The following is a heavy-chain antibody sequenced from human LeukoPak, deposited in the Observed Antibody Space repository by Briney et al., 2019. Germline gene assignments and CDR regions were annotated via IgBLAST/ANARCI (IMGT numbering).Heavy chain of an antibody. Sequence: ASVKVSCKASGYTFTGYYMHWVRQAPGQGLEWMGWINPNSGDTNYAQKFQGRVTMTRDTSISTAYMELSRLRSDDTAVYYCARASKPRDWFDPWGQGTLVTVSS. CDR3: ARASKPRDWFDP. CDR1: GYTFTGYY. J-gene: IGHJ5*02. V-gene: IGHV1-2*02. CDR2: INPNSGDT. D-gene: IGHD2/OR15-2a*01.